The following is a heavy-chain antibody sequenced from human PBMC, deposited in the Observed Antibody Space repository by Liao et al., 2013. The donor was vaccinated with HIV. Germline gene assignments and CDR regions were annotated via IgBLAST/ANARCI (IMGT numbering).Heavy chain of an antibody. J-gene: IGHJ3*02. D-gene: IGHD5-18*01. Sequence: QVQLQQWGAGLLKPSETLSLTCAVYGGSFSGYYWSWIRQPPGKGLEWIGEIKHSGSTNYNPSLKSRVTMSVDTSKNQLSLKLSSVTAADTAVYYCARGAGYSYGRRMDIWGQGTMVTVSS. CDR1: GGSFSGYY. V-gene: IGHV4-34*01. CDR2: IKHSGST. CDR3: ARGAGYSYGRRMDI.